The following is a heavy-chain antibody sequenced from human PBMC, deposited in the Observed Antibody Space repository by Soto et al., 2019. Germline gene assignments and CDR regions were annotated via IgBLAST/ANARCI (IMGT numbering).Heavy chain of an antibody. J-gene: IGHJ5*02. CDR1: GGSFSGYY. Sequence: SETLSLTCAVYGGSFSGYYWSWIRQPPGKGLEWIGEINHSGSTNYNPSLKGRVTISGDTSKNQFSLKLSSVTAADTAVYYCARGGGDSSSSNWFDPWGQGTLVTVSS. CDR2: INHSGST. CDR3: ARGGGDSSSSNWFDP. V-gene: IGHV4-34*01. D-gene: IGHD6-6*01.